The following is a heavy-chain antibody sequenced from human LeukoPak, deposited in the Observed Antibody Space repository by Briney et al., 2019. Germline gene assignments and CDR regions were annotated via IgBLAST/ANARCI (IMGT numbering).Heavy chain of an antibody. CDR1: GFTFSSYA. Sequence: PGGSLRLSCAASGFTFSSYAMSWVRQAPGKGLEWVSAISGSGGSTYYADSVKGRFTISRDNSKNKLYLQMNSLRAEDTAVYYCAKDAAGYCSSTSCYRFPVNWFDPWGQGTLVTVSS. D-gene: IGHD2-2*01. CDR2: ISGSGGST. V-gene: IGHV3-23*01. J-gene: IGHJ5*02. CDR3: AKDAAGYCSSTSCYRFPVNWFDP.